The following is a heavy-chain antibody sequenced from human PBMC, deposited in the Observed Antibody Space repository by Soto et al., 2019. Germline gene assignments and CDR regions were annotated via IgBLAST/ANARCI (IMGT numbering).Heavy chain of an antibody. CDR2: IWYDGNNK. D-gene: IGHD3-3*01. V-gene: IGHV3-33*01. CDR1: GLTFSGYA. CDR3: ARAVAYYDICSVYLGHGRDV. Sequence: QVQLVESGGGVVQPGRSLRLSCEASGLTFSGYAMHWVRQAPGKGLEWVAVIWYDGNNKYYADSVKGRLTISRDNSKNTRYLQMNRLRAEDTAVYYSARAVAYYDICSVYLGHGRDVWGQGTTVTVS. J-gene: IGHJ6*02.